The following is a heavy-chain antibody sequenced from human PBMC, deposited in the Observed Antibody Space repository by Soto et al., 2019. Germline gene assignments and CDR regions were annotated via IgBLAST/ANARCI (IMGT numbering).Heavy chain of an antibody. CDR3: TSLYYGH. CDR1: EFTFTNAW. V-gene: IGHV3-15*01. Sequence: PGGSLRLSCAASEFTFTNAWMSWVRQAPGKGLEWVGRIKSKTTGGTTDYAAPVQGRFTISRDESRNTLDLQMNGVETEYPAVYDCTSLYYGHWGQGTLVTVSS. CDR2: IKSKTTGGTT. D-gene: IGHD4-17*01. J-gene: IGHJ4*02.